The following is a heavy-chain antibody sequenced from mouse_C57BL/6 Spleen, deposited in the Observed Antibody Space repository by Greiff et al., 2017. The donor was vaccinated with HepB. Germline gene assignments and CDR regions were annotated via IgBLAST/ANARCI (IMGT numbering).Heavy chain of an antibody. CDR2: IYPGDGDT. Sequence: QLQQSGPELVKPGASVKISCKASGYAFSSSWMNWVKQRPGKGLEWIGRIYPGDGDTNYNGKFKGKATLTADKSSSTAYMQLSSLTSEDSAVYFCARSYYYGSSYGFAYWGQGTLVTVSA. CDR1: GYAFSSSW. V-gene: IGHV1-82*01. D-gene: IGHD1-1*01. J-gene: IGHJ3*01. CDR3: ARSYYYGSSYGFAY.